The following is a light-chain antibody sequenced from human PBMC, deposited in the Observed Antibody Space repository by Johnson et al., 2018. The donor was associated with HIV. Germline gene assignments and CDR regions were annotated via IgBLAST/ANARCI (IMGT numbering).Light chain of an antibody. CDR2: ENN. CDR3: GTWDSRLSANV. CDR1: SSNIGNNY. V-gene: IGLV1-51*02. J-gene: IGLJ1*01. Sequence: QSVLTQPPSVSAAPGQKVTISCSGSSSNIGNNYVSWYQQLPGTAPKLLIYENNKRPSGIPDRFSGSKSGTSATLAITGLQTGDEADYYCGTWDSRLSANVFGTGTKVTVL.